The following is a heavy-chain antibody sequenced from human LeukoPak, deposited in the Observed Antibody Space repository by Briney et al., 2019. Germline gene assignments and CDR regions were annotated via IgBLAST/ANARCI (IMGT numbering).Heavy chain of an antibody. CDR1: GGYISSGGYY. CDR3: ARGRWPPLPTY. V-gene: IGHV4-30-4*08. D-gene: IGHD5-24*01. J-gene: IGHJ4*02. Sequence: SETLYLTCTVSGGYISSGGYYWSWIRQHPGKGLEWIGYIYYSGSTYYNPSLKSRVTISVDTSKNQFSLKLSSVTAADTAVYYCARGRWPPLPTYWGQGTLVTVSS. CDR2: IYYSGST.